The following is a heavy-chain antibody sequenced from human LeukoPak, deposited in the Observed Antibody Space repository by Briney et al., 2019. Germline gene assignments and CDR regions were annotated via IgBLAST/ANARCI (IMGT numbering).Heavy chain of an antibody. D-gene: IGHD6-13*01. V-gene: IGHV3-23*01. J-gene: IGHJ4*02. CDR1: GFTFSNSA. CDR2: VSSSGAYT. CDR3: ASRDPSSWYVY. Sequence: LGGSLRLSCAASGFTFSNSAMSWVRQAPGKGPQWVSAVSSSGAYTYYADSMKGRFTVSRDNSKNTLYLQMNSLRAEDTAVYYCASRDPSSWYVYWGQGTLVTVSS.